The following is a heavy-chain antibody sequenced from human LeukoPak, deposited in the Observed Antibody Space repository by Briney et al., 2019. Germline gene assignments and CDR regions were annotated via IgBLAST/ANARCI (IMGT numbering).Heavy chain of an antibody. CDR1: GYTFTGYY. CDR2: INPNRGGT. Sequence: GASVKLSCKASGYTFTGYYMHWVRQAPAQRREWMGWINPNRGGTKYAQKFQGRVTMTRDTSISTAYMELSRLRSDDTAVYYCTRTGEQWPYCYFDLWGRGTLVTVSS. V-gene: IGHV1-2*02. CDR3: TRTGEQWPYCYFDL. J-gene: IGHJ2*01. D-gene: IGHD6-19*01.